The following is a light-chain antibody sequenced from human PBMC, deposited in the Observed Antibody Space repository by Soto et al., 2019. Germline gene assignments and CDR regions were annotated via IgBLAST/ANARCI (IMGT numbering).Light chain of an antibody. CDR2: DVS. J-gene: IGLJ1*01. V-gene: IGLV2-14*01. CDR3: CSYTRSGTLI. CDR1: SGEIVDYNY. Sequence: QSALAQPASVSGSPGQSITISCVGTSGEIVDYNYVSWYQQHPGKVPKVIIYDVSNRPSGVSYRFSGTKSGNTASLTVSGLQAEDESDYYCCSYTRSGTLIFGTG.